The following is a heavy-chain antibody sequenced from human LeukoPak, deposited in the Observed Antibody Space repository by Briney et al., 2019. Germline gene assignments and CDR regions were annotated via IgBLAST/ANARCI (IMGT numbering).Heavy chain of an antibody. CDR3: AKTPVRRFPLYFDY. J-gene: IGHJ4*02. CDR1: GFTFSSYA. CDR2: ISGSGGST. V-gene: IGHV3-23*01. D-gene: IGHD3-3*01. Sequence: GGSLRLSCAASGFTFSSYAMSWVRQAPGKGVEWVSGISGSGGSTDYADSLKGRFTISRDNSKNTLYLQMNCLRAEDTAVYYCAKTPVRRFPLYFDYWGQGTLVTVSS.